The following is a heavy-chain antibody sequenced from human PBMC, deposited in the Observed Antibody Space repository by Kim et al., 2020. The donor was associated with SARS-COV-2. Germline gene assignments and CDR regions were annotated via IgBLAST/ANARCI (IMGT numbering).Heavy chain of an antibody. J-gene: IGHJ4*02. Sequence: YTPSLKSRVTISVGTSKNQCSLKLSSVTAADTAVYYCARVGGSPLTHIDYWGQGTLVTVSS. V-gene: IGHV4-30-2*05. CDR3: ARVGGSPLTHIDY. D-gene: IGHD3-16*01.